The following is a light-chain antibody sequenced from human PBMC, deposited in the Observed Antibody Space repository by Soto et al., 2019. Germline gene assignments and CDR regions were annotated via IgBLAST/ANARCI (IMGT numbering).Light chain of an antibody. CDR3: QQYKSYSRT. CDR1: QSISSW. CDR2: KAS. J-gene: IGKJ1*01. V-gene: IGKV1-5*03. Sequence: DLQMTQSPSTLSASVGDRVTITCRASQSISSWLAWYQQKPGKAHKLLIYKASSLESGVPSRFSGSGSGTEFTLTISSLQPDDFATYYCQQYKSYSRTFGQGTKVEIK.